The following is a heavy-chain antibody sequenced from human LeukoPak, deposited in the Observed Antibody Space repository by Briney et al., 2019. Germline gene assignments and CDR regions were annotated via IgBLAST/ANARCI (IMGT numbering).Heavy chain of an antibody. CDR3: ARANFLYCSSTTCLFDC. D-gene: IGHD2-2*01. CDR2: INPNSGDT. CDR1: GYTFTDYY. J-gene: IGHJ4*02. V-gene: IGHV1-2*02. Sequence: GASVKVSCKASGYTFTDYYLHWVRQAPGQGFEWMGWINPNSGDTNYAQKFQGRVTMTRDTSISTAHMEMSRLRSDDTAVYYCARANFLYCSSTTCLFDCWGQGTLVTVSS.